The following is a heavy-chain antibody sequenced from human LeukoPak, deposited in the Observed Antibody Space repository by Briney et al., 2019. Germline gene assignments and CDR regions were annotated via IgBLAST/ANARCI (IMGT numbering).Heavy chain of an antibody. V-gene: IGHV3-73*01. D-gene: IGHD3-3*01. CDR1: GFTFSGTA. J-gene: IGHJ6*03. Sequence: PGGSLRLSCAASGFTFSGTAMHWVRQASGKGLEWVGRIRSKANNFATAYAASVEGRSSISRDDSKNTAYLQMNSLRVEDTAVYYCARDRLLEDRDYYHYYYMDVWGKGTTVTVSS. CDR3: ARDRLLEDRDYYHYYYMDV. CDR2: IRSKANNFAT.